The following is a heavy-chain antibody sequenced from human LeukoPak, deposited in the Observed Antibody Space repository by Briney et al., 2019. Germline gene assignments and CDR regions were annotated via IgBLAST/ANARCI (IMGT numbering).Heavy chain of an antibody. CDR3: ASSGYSYGYFDY. V-gene: IGHV4-59*01. D-gene: IGHD5-18*01. Sequence: SETLSLTCTVSGGSISSYYWSWIRQPPGKGLEWIGYIYYSGSTNYNPSLKSRVTISVDTSKNQFSLKLSSVTAADTAVYYCASSGYSYGYFDYWGQGTLVTVSS. CDR1: GGSISSYY. J-gene: IGHJ4*02. CDR2: IYYSGST.